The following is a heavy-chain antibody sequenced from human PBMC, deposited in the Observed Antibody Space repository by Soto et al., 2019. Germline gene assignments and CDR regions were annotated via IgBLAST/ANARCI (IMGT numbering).Heavy chain of an antibody. J-gene: IGHJ6*02. CDR3: ARGRGYYYGSGSYYPRAYYYYGMDV. CDR2: ISSSGSTI. Sequence: GRSLRLSCAASGFTFSDYYMSWIRQAPGKGREWVSYISSSGSTIYYADSVKGRFTISRDNAKNSLYLQMNSLRAEDTAVYYCARGRGYYYGSGSYYPRAYYYYGMDVWGQGTTVTVSS. CDR1: GFTFSDYY. D-gene: IGHD3-10*01. V-gene: IGHV3-11*01.